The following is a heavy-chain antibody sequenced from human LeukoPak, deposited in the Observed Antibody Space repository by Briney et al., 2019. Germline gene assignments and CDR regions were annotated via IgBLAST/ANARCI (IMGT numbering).Heavy chain of an antibody. CDR2: IYHSGST. J-gene: IGHJ6*02. Sequence: SGTLSLTCAVSGGSISSSNWWSWVRQPPGKGLEWIGEIYHSGSTNYNPSLKSRVTISVDKSKNQFSLKLSSVTAADTAVYYCARDEVSLTYYYGSAESGYYYYYGMDVWGQGTTVTVSS. D-gene: IGHD3-10*01. CDR3: ARDEVSLTYYYGSAESGYYYYYGMDV. CDR1: GGSISSSNW. V-gene: IGHV4-4*02.